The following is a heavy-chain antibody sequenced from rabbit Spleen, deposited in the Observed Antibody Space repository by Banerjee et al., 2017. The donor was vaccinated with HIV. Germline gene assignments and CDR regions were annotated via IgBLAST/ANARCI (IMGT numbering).Heavy chain of an antibody. Sequence: QEQLEESGGDLVKPEGSLTLTCTASGFSLSRSYWICWVRQAPGKGLEWISCIAGSSSGFTYSATWAKGRFTCSKTSSTTVTLQMTSLTAADTATYFCARDLDGVIGWNFGWWGPGTLVTVS. J-gene: IGHJ4*01. CDR1: GFSLSRSYW. D-gene: IGHD4-1*01. CDR2: IAGSSSGFT. V-gene: IGHV1S45*01. CDR3: ARDLDGVIGWNFGW.